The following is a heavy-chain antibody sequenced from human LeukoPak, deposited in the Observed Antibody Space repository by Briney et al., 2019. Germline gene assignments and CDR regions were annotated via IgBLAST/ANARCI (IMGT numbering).Heavy chain of an antibody. Sequence: GGSLRLSCAASGFTFSTYWMSWVRQVPGKGLEWVANIKQDGSEKYYVDSVKGRFTISRDNTKNSLYLQMNSLRAEDTAVYYCAKVGAAARGPLYYFDYWGQGTLVTVSS. CDR3: AKVGAAARGPLYYFDY. CDR2: IKQDGSEK. D-gene: IGHD6-13*01. V-gene: IGHV3-7*03. CDR1: GFTFSTYW. J-gene: IGHJ4*02.